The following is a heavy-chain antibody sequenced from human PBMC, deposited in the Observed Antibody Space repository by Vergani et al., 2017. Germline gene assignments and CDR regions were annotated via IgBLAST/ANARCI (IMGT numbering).Heavy chain of an antibody. J-gene: IGHJ3*02. D-gene: IGHD1-26*01. Sequence: VQLVESGGGLVQPGGSLRLSCAASGFTFSSYGMHWVRQAPGKGLEWVAFIRYDGSNKYYADSVKGRFTISRDNSKNTLYLQMNSLRAEDTAVYYCAKDEDHYSEQGMDAFDIWGQGTMVTVSS. CDR3: AKDEDHYSEQGMDAFDI. V-gene: IGHV3-30*02. CDR2: IRYDGSNK. CDR1: GFTFSSYG.